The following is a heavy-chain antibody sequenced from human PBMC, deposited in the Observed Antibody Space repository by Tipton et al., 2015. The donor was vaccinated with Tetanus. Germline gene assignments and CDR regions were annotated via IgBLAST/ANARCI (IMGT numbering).Heavy chain of an antibody. CDR2: IYYSGST. CDR3: ARDRGLTTGGGIGMDV. Sequence: TLSLTCNVSGGSISSYYWSWIRQPPGKGLEWIGYIYYSGSTNYNPSLKSRVTISVDTSKNQFSLKLSSVTAADTAVYYCARDRGLTTGGGIGMDVWGQGTTVTVSS. V-gene: IGHV4-59*01. J-gene: IGHJ6*02. D-gene: IGHD4-17*01. CDR1: GGSISSYY.